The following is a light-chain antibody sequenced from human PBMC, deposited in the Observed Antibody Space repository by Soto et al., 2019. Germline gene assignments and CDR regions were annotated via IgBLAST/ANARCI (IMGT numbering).Light chain of an antibody. CDR2: WAS. CDR1: QSVLYSSNNQNY. J-gene: IGKJ1*01. Sequence: DIVMTQSPDSLAVSLGERATINCKSSQSVLYSSNNQNYLAWYQQKPGQPPKLLFYWASTRESVVPDRFSGSGSGTDFTLTISSLQAEDVAVYYCQQYYSTPRTFGQGTKVEIK. CDR3: QQYYSTPRT. V-gene: IGKV4-1*01.